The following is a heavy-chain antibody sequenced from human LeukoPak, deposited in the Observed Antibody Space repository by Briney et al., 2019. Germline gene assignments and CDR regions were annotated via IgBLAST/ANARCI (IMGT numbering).Heavy chain of an antibody. V-gene: IGHV1-2*02. CDR2: INPNSGGT. CDR1: GYTFTGYY. D-gene: IGHD3-3*01. Sequence: GASVKVSCKASGYTFTGYYMHWVRQAPGQGLEWMGWINPNSGGTNYAQKFQGRVTMTRDTSISTAYMELSRLRSDDTAVYYCTTYYDFWSGFDYWGQGTLVTVSS. J-gene: IGHJ4*02. CDR3: TTYYDFWSGFDY.